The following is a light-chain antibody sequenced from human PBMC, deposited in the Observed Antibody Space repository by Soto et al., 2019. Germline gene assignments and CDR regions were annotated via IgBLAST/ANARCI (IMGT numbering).Light chain of an antibody. CDR1: QDISDY. V-gene: IGKV1-9*01. CDR2: AAS. J-gene: IGKJ5*01. Sequence: DIKLTLSPSFLSAYVGDRVTITCRASQDISDYLAWYQHKQGRAPELLIHAASSLQSGVPSRFSGSGSGTDFTLTINSLQPEDFATYYCQQAYSFPITFGQRRLLEVK. CDR3: QQAYSFPIT.